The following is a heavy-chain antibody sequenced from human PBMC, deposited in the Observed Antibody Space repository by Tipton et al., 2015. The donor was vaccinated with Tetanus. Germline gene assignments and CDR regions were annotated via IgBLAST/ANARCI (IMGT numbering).Heavy chain of an antibody. CDR3: VNGTGDWFDP. CDR1: GASITGYY. Sequence: TLSLTCTISGASITGYYWSWIRQSPGRGLEWIGYIHYAGSTNYNPSLKSRITISVDTSRNQFSLKMKSVTAADPAVYYCVNGTGDWFDPWGQGILVTVSS. V-gene: IGHV4-59*03. J-gene: IGHJ5*02. CDR2: IHYAGST. D-gene: IGHD1-14*01.